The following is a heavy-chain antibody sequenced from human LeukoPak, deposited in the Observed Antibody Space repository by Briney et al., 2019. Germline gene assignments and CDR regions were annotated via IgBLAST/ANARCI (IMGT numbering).Heavy chain of an antibody. CDR1: GFIFSSYG. Sequence: GGSLRLSCAASGFIFSSYGMYWVRQAPGKGLEWVAVIWHDGSAEFYADSVKGRFTISRDDSKNTVYLQMNSLRVEDTALYYCAKDSRGGWSGYFDYWGQGILVTVPS. J-gene: IGHJ4*02. D-gene: IGHD6-19*01. V-gene: IGHV3-33*03. CDR3: AKDSRGGWSGYFDY. CDR2: IWHDGSAE.